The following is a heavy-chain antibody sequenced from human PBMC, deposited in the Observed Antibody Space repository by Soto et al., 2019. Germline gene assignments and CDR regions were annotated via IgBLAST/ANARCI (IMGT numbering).Heavy chain of an antibody. CDR3: ARGYRSGGSCYYNWFDP. D-gene: IGHD2-15*01. CDR2: ISAYNGNT. J-gene: IGHJ5*02. Sequence: ASVKVSCKASGYTFTSYGISWVRQAPGQGLEWMGWISAYNGNTNYAQKLQGRVTMTTDTSTSTAYMELRSLRSDDTAVYYCARGYRSGGSCYYNWFDPWGQATLVTVS. CDR1: GYTFTSYG. V-gene: IGHV1-18*01.